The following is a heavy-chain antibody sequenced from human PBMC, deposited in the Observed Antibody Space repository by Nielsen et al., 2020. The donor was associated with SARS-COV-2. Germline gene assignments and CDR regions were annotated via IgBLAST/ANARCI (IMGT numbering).Heavy chain of an antibody. CDR3: ASSVGAYYYYGMDV. Sequence: ASVKVSCKASGYTFTRHYVHWVRQAPGQGLEWMGWMNPNSGNTGYAQKFQGRVTMTRNTSISTAYMELSSLRSEDTAVYYCASSVGAYYYYGMDVWGQGTTVTVSS. D-gene: IGHD3-16*01. V-gene: IGHV1-8*01. CDR1: GYTFTRHY. J-gene: IGHJ6*02. CDR2: MNPNSGNT.